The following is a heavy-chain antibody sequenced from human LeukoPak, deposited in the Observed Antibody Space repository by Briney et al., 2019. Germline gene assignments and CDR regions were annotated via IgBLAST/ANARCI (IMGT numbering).Heavy chain of an antibody. CDR1: GFTVSSNY. Sequence: GGSLRLSCAASGFTVSSNYMSWVRQAPGKGLEWGSVLYSGGNTYYADSVKGRFSISRDDSKNTLYLQMNSLRADDTAVYYCARGGTATTQPFEYWGQGALVTVSS. CDR3: ARGGTATTQPFEY. D-gene: IGHD4-17*01. CDR2: LYSGGNT. J-gene: IGHJ4*02. V-gene: IGHV3-66*01.